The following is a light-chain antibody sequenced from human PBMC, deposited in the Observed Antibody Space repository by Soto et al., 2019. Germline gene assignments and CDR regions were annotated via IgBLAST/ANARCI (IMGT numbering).Light chain of an antibody. J-gene: IGKJ4*01. CDR2: AAS. CDR1: QDIRSA. CDR3: QQLNSFPLT. Sequence: DIQLTQSPSSLAASVGDRVTITCRASQDIRSALGWYQQKPGKVPKLLIYAASTLQSGVPSRFSGSRSGTDFTLTISSLQPEEFATYYCQQLNSFPLTFGGGNKVDIK. V-gene: IGKV1-17*01.